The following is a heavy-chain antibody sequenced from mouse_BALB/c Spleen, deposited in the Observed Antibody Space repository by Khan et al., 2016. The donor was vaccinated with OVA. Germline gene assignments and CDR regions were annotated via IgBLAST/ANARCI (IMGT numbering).Heavy chain of an antibody. Sequence: QIQLVQSGPELKKPGETVKISCKASGYSFRNFGMNWVKEAPGKGLEWMGWINTYTGEPTYADDFKGRFAFSLETSASTAYLQISNLTTEDPATYFCARPPNFSYTLASWGQGTTVTVSS. J-gene: IGHJ4*01. CDR2: INTYTGEP. CDR3: ARPPNFSYTLAS. D-gene: IGHD4-1*02. V-gene: IGHV9-3-1*01. CDR1: GYSFRNFG.